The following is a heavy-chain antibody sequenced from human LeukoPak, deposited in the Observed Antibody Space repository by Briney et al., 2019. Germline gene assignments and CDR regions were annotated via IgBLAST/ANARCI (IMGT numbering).Heavy chain of an antibody. Sequence: SETLSLTCAVSGGSISSSKWWSWVRQPPGKGLEWIGEIYDSGNTNYNPSLKSRVTLSVDKSKDQFSLQLTSVTAADTAVYYCARGDTSGYPDKWGQGSLVTVSS. J-gene: IGHJ4*02. CDR1: GGSISSSKW. D-gene: IGHD3-22*01. CDR3: ARGDTSGYPDK. V-gene: IGHV4-4*02. CDR2: IYDSGNT.